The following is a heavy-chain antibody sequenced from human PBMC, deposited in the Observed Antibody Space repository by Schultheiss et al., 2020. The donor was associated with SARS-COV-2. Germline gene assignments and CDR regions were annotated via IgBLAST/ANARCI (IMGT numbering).Heavy chain of an antibody. CDR1: GFTFSSYA. CDR3: ARVTDYGDYVLDY. V-gene: IGHV3-23*01. Sequence: GESLKISCAASGFTFSSYAMSWVRQAPGKGLEWVSAISGSGGSTYYADSVKGRFTISRDNSKNTLYLQMNSLRAEDTAVYYCARVTDYGDYVLDYWGQGTLVTVSS. J-gene: IGHJ4*02. CDR2: ISGSGGST. D-gene: IGHD4-17*01.